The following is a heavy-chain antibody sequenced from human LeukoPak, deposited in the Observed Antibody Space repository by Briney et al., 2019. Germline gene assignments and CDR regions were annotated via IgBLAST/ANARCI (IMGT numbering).Heavy chain of an antibody. Sequence: GGSLRLSCAASGYSFSSFWIYWVRQVPGKGLVYVSHVNNEGTGRTYADSVKGRFTISRDNAKNTVYLQMNSLRDEDTAVYYCARGGPNHAFDIWGQGTMVTVSA. D-gene: IGHD1-14*01. V-gene: IGHV3-74*01. CDR3: ARGGPNHAFDI. J-gene: IGHJ3*02. CDR1: GYSFSSFW. CDR2: VNNEGTGR.